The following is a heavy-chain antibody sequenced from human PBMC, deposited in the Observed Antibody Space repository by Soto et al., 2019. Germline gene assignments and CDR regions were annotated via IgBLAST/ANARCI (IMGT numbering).Heavy chain of an antibody. Sequence: QVQLVESGGGVVQPGRSLRLSCAASGFTFSSYGMHWVRQAPGKGLEWVAVISYDGNNKLYADSVKGRFTISRDNFKNTLYLQMDSLRAEDTAMYYCAKDHLETTVTTPSYWGQGTLVTVSS. CDR1: GFTFSSYG. J-gene: IGHJ4*02. V-gene: IGHV3-30*18. D-gene: IGHD4-17*01. CDR3: AKDHLETTVTTPSY. CDR2: ISYDGNNK.